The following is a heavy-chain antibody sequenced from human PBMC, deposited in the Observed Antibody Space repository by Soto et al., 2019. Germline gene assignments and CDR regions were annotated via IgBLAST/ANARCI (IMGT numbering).Heavy chain of an antibody. V-gene: IGHV4-31*03. Sequence: PSETLSLTCTVSGGSISSGGYYWSWIRQHPGKGLEWIGYIYYSGSTYYNPSLKSRVTISVDTSKNQFSLKLSSVTAADTAVYYCARESVGARLGAFDIWGQGTMVTVSS. CDR1: GGSISSGGYY. CDR2: IYYSGST. D-gene: IGHD1-26*01. J-gene: IGHJ3*02. CDR3: ARESVGARLGAFDI.